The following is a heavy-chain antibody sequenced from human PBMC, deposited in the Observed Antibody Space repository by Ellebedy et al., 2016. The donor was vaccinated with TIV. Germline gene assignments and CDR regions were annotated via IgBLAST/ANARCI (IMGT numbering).Heavy chain of an antibody. J-gene: IGHJ5*02. V-gene: IGHV3-7*03. CDR3: ARLQMTTTFNWFDP. Sequence: GGSLRLSXAASGFTFSSYWMSWVRQAPGKGLEWVANIKRDGSEKYYVDSVKGRFTISRDNAKNSLYLQMNSLRAEDTAVYYCARLQMTTTFNWFDPWGQGTLVTVSS. CDR1: GFTFSSYW. CDR2: IKRDGSEK. D-gene: IGHD4-17*01.